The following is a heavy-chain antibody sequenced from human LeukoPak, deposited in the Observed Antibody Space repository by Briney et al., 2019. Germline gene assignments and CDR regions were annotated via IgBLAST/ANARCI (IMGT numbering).Heavy chain of an antibody. Sequence: PGGSLRLSCAASGFTFSSYSMNWVRQPPGKGLEWIGEINHSGSTNYNPSLKSRVTISVDTSKNQFSLKLSSVTAADTAVYYCARSAMYYDYVWGSYRYRYFDYWGQGTLVTVSS. J-gene: IGHJ4*02. CDR2: INHSGST. CDR3: ARSAMYYDYVWGSYRYRYFDY. V-gene: IGHV4-34*01. CDR1: GFTFSSYS. D-gene: IGHD3-16*02.